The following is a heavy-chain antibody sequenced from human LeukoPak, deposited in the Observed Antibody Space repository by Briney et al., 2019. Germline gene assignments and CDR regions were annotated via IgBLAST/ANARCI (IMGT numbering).Heavy chain of an antibody. J-gene: IGHJ6*02. Sequence: PGGSLRLSCAASGFTVSSNYMSWVRQAPGKGPEWASVIYSGGSTYYADSVKGRFTISRDNPKNTLYLQMNSLRAEDTAVYYCAREGVTTHPGMDVWGQGTTVTVSS. CDR2: IYSGGST. CDR3: AREGVTTHPGMDV. V-gene: IGHV3-66*01. CDR1: GFTVSSNY. D-gene: IGHD1-1*01.